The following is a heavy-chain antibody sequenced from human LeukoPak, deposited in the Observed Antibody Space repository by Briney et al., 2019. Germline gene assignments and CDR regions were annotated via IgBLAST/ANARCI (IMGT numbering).Heavy chain of an antibody. J-gene: IGHJ5*02. CDR2: ISAYNGNT. CDR1: GYTFTSYG. CDR3: ARDRGIAAAGRLHNRNNWFDP. Sequence: SVKVSCKAFGYTFTSYGISWVRQAPGQGLEWMGWISAYNGNTNYAQKLQGRVTMTTDTSTSTAYMELRSLRSDDTAVYYCARDRGIAAAGRLHNRNNWFDPWGQGTLVTVSS. V-gene: IGHV1-18*01. D-gene: IGHD6-13*01.